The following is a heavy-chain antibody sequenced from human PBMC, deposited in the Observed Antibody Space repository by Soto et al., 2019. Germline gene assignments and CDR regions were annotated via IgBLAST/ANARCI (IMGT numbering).Heavy chain of an antibody. Sequence: QVQLVQSGAEVKKPGSSVKVSCKASGGSFSTYGISWVRQAPGQGLEWMGGFIPVFTTAKYAQKFQGRVSITADESTYTTDLELKGLRSEDTAVHFCARDGVDVSWASVRHGAPDILGQGTVVTVSS. D-gene: IGHD3-10*01. CDR3: ARDGVDVSWASVRHGAPDI. CDR2: FIPVFTTA. V-gene: IGHV1-69*01. CDR1: GGSFSTYG. J-gene: IGHJ3*02.